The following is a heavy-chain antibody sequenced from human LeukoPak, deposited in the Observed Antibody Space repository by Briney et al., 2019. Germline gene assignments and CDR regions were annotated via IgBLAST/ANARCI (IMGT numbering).Heavy chain of an antibody. CDR3: ARERRPGNWFDP. V-gene: IGHV4-34*01. D-gene: IGHD1-1*01. J-gene: IGHJ5*02. CDR1: GGSLAGYN. Sequence: SETLSLTCAVHGGSLAGYNWNWIRQPPGKELEWIGEINHSGSTNYNPSLKSRVTISVDTSKNQFSLKLSSVTAADTAVYYCARERRPGNWFDPWGQGTLVTVSS. CDR2: INHSGST.